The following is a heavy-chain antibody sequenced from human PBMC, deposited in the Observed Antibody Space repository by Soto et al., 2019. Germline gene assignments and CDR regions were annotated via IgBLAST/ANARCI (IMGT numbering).Heavy chain of an antibody. CDR2: IIPIFGTA. Sequence: QVQLVQSGAEVKKPGSSVKVSCKASGGTFSSYAISWVRQAPGQGLEWMGGIIPIFGTANYAQKFQGRVTITADESTSTAYMELSRLRSEDTAVYYCATGDTPSGNYYYYGMDVWGQGTTVTVSS. V-gene: IGHV1-69*01. D-gene: IGHD6-19*01. CDR1: GGTFSSYA. J-gene: IGHJ6*02. CDR3: ATGDTPSGNYYYYGMDV.